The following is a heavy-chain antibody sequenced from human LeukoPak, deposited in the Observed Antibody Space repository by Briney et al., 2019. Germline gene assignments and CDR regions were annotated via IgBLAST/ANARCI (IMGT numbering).Heavy chain of an antibody. V-gene: IGHV3-21*01. CDR1: GFTFSSYS. D-gene: IGHD6-6*01. CDR2: ISSSSSYI. CDR3: ARQTNMYSSSSGDAFDI. Sequence: GGSLRLSCAASGFTFSSYSMNWVRQAPGKGLEWVSSISSSSSYIYYADSVKGRFTISRDNAKNSLYLQMNSLRAEDTAAYYCARQTNMYSSSSGDAFDIWGQGTMVTVSS. J-gene: IGHJ3*02.